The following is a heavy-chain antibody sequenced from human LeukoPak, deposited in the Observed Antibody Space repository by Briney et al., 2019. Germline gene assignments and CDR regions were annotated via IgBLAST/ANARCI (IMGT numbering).Heavy chain of an antibody. CDR1: GFTFSSYS. CDR3: ARGGESGSYYFDY. D-gene: IGHD1-26*01. CDR2: ISSSSSYI. Sequence: NPGGSLRLSCAASGFTFSSYSMNWVRQAPGKGLEWVSSISSSSSYIYYADSVKGRFTISRDNAKNSLYLQMNSLRAEDTAVYYCARGGESGSYYFDYWGQGTLVTVSS. V-gene: IGHV3-21*01. J-gene: IGHJ4*02.